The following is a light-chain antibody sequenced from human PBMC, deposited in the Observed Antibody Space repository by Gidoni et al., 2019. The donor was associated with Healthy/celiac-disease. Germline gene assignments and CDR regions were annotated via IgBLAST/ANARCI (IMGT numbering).Light chain of an antibody. Sequence: ELVMTQSPATLSVSPGDRATLSCMASQNVSSNLAWYQQKPGQAPRLLIYGASTRATGIPARFSGSGSGTEFTLTISSLQSEDFAVYYCQQYNNWLKTFGQGTKVEIK. CDR2: GAS. J-gene: IGKJ1*01. CDR3: QQYNNWLKT. CDR1: QNVSSN. V-gene: IGKV3-15*01.